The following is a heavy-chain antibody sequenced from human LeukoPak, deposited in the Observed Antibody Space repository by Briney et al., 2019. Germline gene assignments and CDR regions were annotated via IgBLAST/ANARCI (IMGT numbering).Heavy chain of an antibody. Sequence: PGGSLRLSCVGSGFTFRSHAMSWVRQAPEKGLEFVSGIYENGGTTYYADSVRGRFSISRDNSKNTLYLQMDSLRGEDTAVYYCAKDRLLSLAYCGGDCYSHAFDIWGQGTMVTVSS. J-gene: IGHJ3*02. D-gene: IGHD2-21*02. V-gene: IGHV3-23*01. CDR1: GFTFRSHA. CDR3: AKDRLLSLAYCGGDCYSHAFDI. CDR2: IYENGGTT.